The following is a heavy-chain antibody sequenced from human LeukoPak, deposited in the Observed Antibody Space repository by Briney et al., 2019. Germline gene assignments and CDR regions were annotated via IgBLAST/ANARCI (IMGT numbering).Heavy chain of an antibody. CDR3: TRTYPNQIFGVVILSLLFDY. V-gene: IGHV3-49*04. D-gene: IGHD3-3*01. CDR1: GFTFGDYA. Sequence: GGSLRLSCTASGFTFGDYAMSWVRQAPGKGLEWVGFIRSKAYGGTTEYAASVKGRFTISRDDSKSIAYLQMNSLKTEDTAVYYCTRTYPNQIFGVVILSLLFDYWGLGTLVTVSS. J-gene: IGHJ4*02. CDR2: IRSKAYGGTT.